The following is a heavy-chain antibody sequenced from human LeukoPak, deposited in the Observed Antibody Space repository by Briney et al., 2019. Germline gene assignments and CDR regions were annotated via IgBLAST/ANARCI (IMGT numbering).Heavy chain of an antibody. CDR3: ARMIMNGSGTYFYFQL. D-gene: IGHD3-10*01. CDR1: GYTITSGYY. V-gene: IGHV4-38-2*01. Sequence: SETPFLTCPVSGYTITSGYYWGWIRQPPGKGMGWVGSAYYSGNTYYNPSLKSRLTIPIDSSMNQFSLRLISVTAADTAVYYCARMIMNGSGTYFYFQLWGQGTLVTVSS. J-gene: IGHJ1*01. CDR2: AYYSGNT.